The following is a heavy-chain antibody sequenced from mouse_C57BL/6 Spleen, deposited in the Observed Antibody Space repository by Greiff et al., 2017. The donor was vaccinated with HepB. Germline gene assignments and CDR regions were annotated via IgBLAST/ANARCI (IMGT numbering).Heavy chain of an antibody. J-gene: IGHJ3*01. CDR1: GYTFTEYT. Sequence: VQRVESGAELVKPGASVKLSCKASGYTFTEYTIHWVKQRSGQGLEWIGWFYPGSGSIKYNEKFKDKATLTADKSSSTVYMELSRLTSEDSAVYFCARHEEERAWFAYWGQGTLVTVSA. V-gene: IGHV1-62-2*01. CDR2: FYPGSGSI. CDR3: ARHEEERAWFAY.